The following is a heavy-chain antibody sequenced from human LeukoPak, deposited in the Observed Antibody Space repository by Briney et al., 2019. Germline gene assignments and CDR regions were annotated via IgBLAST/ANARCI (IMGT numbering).Heavy chain of an antibody. D-gene: IGHD4-4*01. V-gene: IGHV3-15*01. Sequence: GGSLRLSCAASGFTFRNAWMSWVRQAPGRGLEWVGRIKSKTDGATADYAAPVKGRFTLSRDDSKNTLFLQMNSLKMEDTAVYYCPTAPGQFLAWGQGTLVTVSS. J-gene: IGHJ5*02. CDR3: PTAPGQFLA. CDR2: IKSKTDGATA. CDR1: GFTFRNAW.